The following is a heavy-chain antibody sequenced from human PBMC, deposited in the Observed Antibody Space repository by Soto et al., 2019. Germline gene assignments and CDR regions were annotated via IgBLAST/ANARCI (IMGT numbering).Heavy chain of an antibody. CDR3: TTDYTGDYTTSIFDY. CDR2: IKSKTDGGTT. CDR1: GFTFSNAW. J-gene: IGHJ4*02. Sequence: GGSLRLSCAASGFTFSNAWMSWVRQAPGKGLEWVGRIKSKTDGGTTDYAAPVKGRFTISRDDSKNTLYLQMNSLKTEDTAVYYCTTDYTGDYTTSIFDYWGQGTLVTVSS. D-gene: IGHD4-17*01. V-gene: IGHV3-15*01.